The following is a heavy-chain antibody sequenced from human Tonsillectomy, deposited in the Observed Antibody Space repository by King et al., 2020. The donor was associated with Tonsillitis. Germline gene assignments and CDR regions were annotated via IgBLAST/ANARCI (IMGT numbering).Heavy chain of an antibody. CDR3: ARTYSSGWYRWFDP. CDR1: GGSIGSYY. Sequence: QLQESGPGLVKPSETLSLTCTVSGGSIGSYYWSWIRQPPGKGLEWIGYIYYSGSTNYNPSLKSRVTISVDTSKNQFSLKLSSVTAADTAVYYCARTYSSGWYRWFDPWGQGPLVTVSS. V-gene: IGHV4-59*08. J-gene: IGHJ5*02. CDR2: IYYSGST. D-gene: IGHD6-19*01.